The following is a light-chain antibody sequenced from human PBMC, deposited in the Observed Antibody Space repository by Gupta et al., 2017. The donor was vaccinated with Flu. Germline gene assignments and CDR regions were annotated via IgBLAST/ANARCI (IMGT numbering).Light chain of an antibody. CDR1: QSLLHSNGYNY. CDR3: MQALQTPFT. Sequence: TPGEPASISCRSSQSLLHSNGYNYLDWYLQKPGQSPQLLIYLGSNRASGVPDRFSGSGSGTDFTLSISRVEAEDVGVYYCMQALQTPFTFGHGTKVDIK. J-gene: IGKJ3*01. CDR2: LGS. V-gene: IGKV2-28*01.